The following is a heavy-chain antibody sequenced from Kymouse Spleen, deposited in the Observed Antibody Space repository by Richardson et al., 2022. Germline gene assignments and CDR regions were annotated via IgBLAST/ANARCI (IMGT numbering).Heavy chain of an antibody. CDR2: IYYSGST. Sequence: QVQLQESGPGLVKPSQTLSLTCTVSGGSISSGGYYWSWIRQHPGKGLEWIGYIYYSGSTYYNPSLKSRVTISVDTSKNQFSLKLSSVTAADTAVYYCARDGVTMVRGSPSYYYYYYGMDVWGQGTTVTVSS. CDR1: GGSISSGGYY. CDR3: ARDGVTMVRGSPSYYYYYYGMDV. D-gene: IGHD3-10*01. J-gene: IGHJ6*02. V-gene: IGHV4-31*03.